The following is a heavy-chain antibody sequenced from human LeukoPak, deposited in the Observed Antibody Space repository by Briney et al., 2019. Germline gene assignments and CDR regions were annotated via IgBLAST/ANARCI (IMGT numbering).Heavy chain of an antibody. CDR2: ISYDGNIK. D-gene: IGHD5-18*01. V-gene: IGHV3-30-3*01. Sequence: GRSLRLSCAGSGFTFSSNAMHWVRQAPGKGLEWVAAISYDGNIKWCADSVKGRFTISRDNSKNTLYLQMNSLRAEDTAVYYCARDEKYSYDYWGQGTLVTVSS. CDR1: GFTFSSNA. CDR3: ARDEKYSYDY. J-gene: IGHJ4*02.